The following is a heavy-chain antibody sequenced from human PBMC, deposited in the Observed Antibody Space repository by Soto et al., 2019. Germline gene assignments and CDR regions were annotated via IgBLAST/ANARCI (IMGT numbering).Heavy chain of an antibody. V-gene: IGHV4-30-4*01. CDR3: ARDFGNSLFDY. CDR1: GGSISSGDYY. D-gene: IGHD3-3*01. Sequence: SETLSLTCTVSGGSISSGDYYWSWIRQPPGKGLEWIGYIYYSGSTYYNPSLKSRVTRSVDTSKNQFSLKLSSVTAADTAVYYCARDFGNSLFDYWGQGTLVTVSS. J-gene: IGHJ4*02. CDR2: IYYSGST.